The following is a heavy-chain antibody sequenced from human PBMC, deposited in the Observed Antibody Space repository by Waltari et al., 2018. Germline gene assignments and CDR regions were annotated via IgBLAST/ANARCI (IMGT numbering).Heavy chain of an antibody. CDR1: GGPFSSYT. Sequence: QVLLLQSGAEVKRPGSSVRVSCKATGGPFSSYTLSWGRQTSGQGFEWMGGIIPVLETANYAETFQGRLTITADESTTTSYMDLDGLSANDTAVYYCARGLDSGWYFHLDFWGQGTPVTVTS. CDR3: ARGLDSGWYFHLDF. J-gene: IGHJ4*02. V-gene: IGHV1-69*01. D-gene: IGHD6-19*01. CDR2: IIPVLETA.